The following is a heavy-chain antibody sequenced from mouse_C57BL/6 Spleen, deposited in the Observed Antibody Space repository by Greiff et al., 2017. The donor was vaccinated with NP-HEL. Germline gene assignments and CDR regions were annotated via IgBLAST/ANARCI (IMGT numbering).Heavy chain of an antibody. V-gene: IGHV1-55*01. D-gene: IGHD1-1*01. Sequence: QVQLQQPGAELVKPGASVKMSCKASGYTFTSYWITWVKQRPGQGLEWIGDIYPGRGSTNYNEKFKSKATLTVDTSSSTAYMQLSSLTSEDSAVYYCARSPYYYGSSHAMDYWGQGTSVTVSS. CDR3: ARSPYYYGSSHAMDY. CDR1: GYTFTSYW. J-gene: IGHJ4*01. CDR2: IYPGRGST.